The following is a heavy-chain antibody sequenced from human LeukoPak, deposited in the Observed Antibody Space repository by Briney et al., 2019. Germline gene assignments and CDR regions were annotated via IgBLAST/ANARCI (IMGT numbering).Heavy chain of an antibody. V-gene: IGHV3-53*01. D-gene: IGHD3-10*01. J-gene: IGHJ4*02. CDR1: GFNVSSKY. Sequence: GGSLRLSCTASGFNVSSKYMNWVRQAPGKGLEWVAVIYSGGSTHYADSVKGRITVSRDNSKNSLHLQMNSLRAEDTAVYYCARKLWFGEPCCYFDYWGQGTLVTVSS. CDR2: IYSGGST. CDR3: ARKLWFGEPCCYFDY.